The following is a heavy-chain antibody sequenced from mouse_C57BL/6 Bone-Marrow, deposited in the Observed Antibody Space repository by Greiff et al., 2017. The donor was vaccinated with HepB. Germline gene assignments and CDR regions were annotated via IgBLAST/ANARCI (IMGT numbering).Heavy chain of an antibody. Sequence: EVKVEESEGGLVQPGSSMKLSCTASGFTFSDYYMAWVRQVPEKGLEWVANINYDGSSTYYLDSLKSRFIISRDNAKNILYLQMSSLKSEDTATYYCARASYYSNFAMDYWGQGTSVTVSS. V-gene: IGHV5-16*01. D-gene: IGHD2-5*01. CDR1: GFTFSDYY. CDR3: ARASYYSNFAMDY. J-gene: IGHJ4*01. CDR2: INYDGSST.